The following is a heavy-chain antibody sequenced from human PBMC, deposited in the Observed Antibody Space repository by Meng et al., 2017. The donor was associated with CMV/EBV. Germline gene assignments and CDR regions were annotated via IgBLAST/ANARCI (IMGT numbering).Heavy chain of an antibody. CDR3: ARGVGGWFDP. D-gene: IGHD1-26*01. Sequence: VRLWLGVAVLVTLPDTRSLTCALHGGSASGEYCSWTPKPPGKGLEWIGEINHSGSTNYNPSLKSRVTISVDTSKNQFSLKLSSVTAADTAVYYCARGVGGWFDPWGQGTLVTVSS. V-gene: IGHV4-34*01. CDR1: GGSASGEY. J-gene: IGHJ5*02. CDR2: INHSGST.